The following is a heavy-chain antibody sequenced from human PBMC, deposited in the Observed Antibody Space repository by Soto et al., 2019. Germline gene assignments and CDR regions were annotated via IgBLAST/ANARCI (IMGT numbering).Heavy chain of an antibody. CDR1: GGSFSGYY. Sequence: QVQLQQWGAGLLKPSETLSLTCAVYGGSFSGYYWSWIRQPPGKGLEWIGEINHSGSTNYNPSLKRRVTISVDTSKNRFSLKLSSVTAADTAVYYCARASVYYGSGSYYNDYWGQGTLVTVSS. J-gene: IGHJ4*02. V-gene: IGHV4-34*01. CDR3: ARASVYYGSGSYYNDY. CDR2: INHSGST. D-gene: IGHD3-10*01.